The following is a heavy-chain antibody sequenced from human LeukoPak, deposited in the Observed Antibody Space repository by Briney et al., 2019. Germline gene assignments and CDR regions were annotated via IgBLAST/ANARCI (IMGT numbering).Heavy chain of an antibody. CDR3: ARAPASGDYFDY. CDR2: IYSGGST. J-gene: IGHJ4*02. Sequence: PGESLRLSCAASGFTVSSNYMSWVRQAPGKGLEWVSVIYSGGSTYYADSVKGRFTISRDNSKNTLYLQMNSLRAEDTAVYYCARAPASGDYFDYWGQGTLVTVSS. CDR1: GFTVSSNY. V-gene: IGHV3-66*01. D-gene: IGHD4-17*01.